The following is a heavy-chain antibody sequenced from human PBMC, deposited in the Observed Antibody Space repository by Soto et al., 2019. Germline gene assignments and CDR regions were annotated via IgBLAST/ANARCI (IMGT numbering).Heavy chain of an antibody. CDR1: GGSISSYY. V-gene: IGHV4-59*01. CDR2: IYYSGST. CDR3: AREEYSSSIDY. J-gene: IGHJ4*02. D-gene: IGHD6-6*01. Sequence: SETLSLTCTVSGGSISSYYWSWIRQPPGKGLEWIGYIYYSGSTNYNPSLKSRVTISVDTSKNQFSLKLSSVTAADTAVCYCAREEYSSSIDYWGQGTLVTVSS.